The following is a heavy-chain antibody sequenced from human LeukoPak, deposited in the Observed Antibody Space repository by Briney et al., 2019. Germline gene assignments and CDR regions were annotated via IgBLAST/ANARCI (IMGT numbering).Heavy chain of an antibody. D-gene: IGHD2-15*01. CDR2: IYYSGST. CDR1: GGSISSYY. CDR3: ARVGRGMYYFDY. J-gene: IGHJ4*02. Sequence: SETLSLTCTVSGGSISSYYRSWIRQPPGKGLEWIGYIYYSGSTNYNPSLKSRVTISVDTSKNQFSLKLSSVTAADTAVYYCARVGRGMYYFDYWGQGTLVTVSS. V-gene: IGHV4-59*08.